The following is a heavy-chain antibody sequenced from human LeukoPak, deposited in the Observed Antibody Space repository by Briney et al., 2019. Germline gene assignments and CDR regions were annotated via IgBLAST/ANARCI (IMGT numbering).Heavy chain of an antibody. CDR1: GFTFSSSS. Sequence: GGSLRLSCVASGFTFSSSSMAWVRQAPGKGLEGVSTISGRTRSTYYADSVKGRFTISRDTSRKTLFLQMNSLRVEDTAVYYCTKSDSNPWEGNFFDCWGQGTLVTVSS. J-gene: IGHJ4*02. D-gene: IGHD1-26*01. CDR2: ISGRTRST. CDR3: TKSDSNPWEGNFFDC. V-gene: IGHV3-23*01.